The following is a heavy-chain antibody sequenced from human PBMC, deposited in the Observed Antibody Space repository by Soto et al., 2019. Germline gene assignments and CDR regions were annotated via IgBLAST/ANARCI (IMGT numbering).Heavy chain of an antibody. D-gene: IGHD2-8*01. Sequence: PSETLSLTCTVSGGSISSGGYYWSWIRQHPGKGLEWIGYIYYSGSTYYNPSLKSRVTISVDTSKNQFSLKLSSVTAADTAVYYCALGDDGLYYYDYWCQGTQVNVSS. V-gene: IGHV4-31*03. J-gene: IGHJ4*02. CDR1: GGSISSGGYY. CDR2: IYYSGST. CDR3: ALGDDGLYYYDY.